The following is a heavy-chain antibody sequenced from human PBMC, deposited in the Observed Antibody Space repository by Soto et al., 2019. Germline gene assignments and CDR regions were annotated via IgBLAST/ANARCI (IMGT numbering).Heavy chain of an antibody. CDR1: GFSFSLYG. V-gene: IGHV3-33*01. J-gene: IGHJ6*02. Sequence: LRLSCAASGFSFSLYGMHWVHQAPGKGLEWVAVIWYDGSKKYYAVSVEGRFTISRDNSKNTLDLQMNSLRAEDTAVYICARSPYTTGYHYGMDVWGQGTTVTVSS. CDR3: ARSPYTTGYHYGMDV. CDR2: IWYDGSKK. D-gene: IGHD3-9*01.